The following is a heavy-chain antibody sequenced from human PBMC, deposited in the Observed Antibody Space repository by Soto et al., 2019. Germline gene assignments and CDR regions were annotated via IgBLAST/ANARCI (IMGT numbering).Heavy chain of an antibody. Sequence: DVQLLESGGGLVQPGGSLRLSCAASGFTFRSYAMSWVRQAPGKGLEWVSGISGSGISTRYADSVKGRFTVSRDNSKNTLYLQMNSLRAQDTAVYNCAKEPVGPDWYFDLWGRGTLVTVSS. V-gene: IGHV3-23*01. CDR3: AKEPVGPDWYFDL. CDR1: GFTFRSYA. CDR2: ISGSGIST. J-gene: IGHJ2*01.